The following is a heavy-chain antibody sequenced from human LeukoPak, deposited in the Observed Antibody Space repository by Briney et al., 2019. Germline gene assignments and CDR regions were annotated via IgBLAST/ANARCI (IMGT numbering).Heavy chain of an antibody. D-gene: IGHD1-26*01. J-gene: IGHJ4*02. CDR3: VRDLGGRSGH. Sequence: GGSLRLSCAASGLTFRNYGMHWVRQAPGKGLEWVAVIWYDGSNQYYLDSVKGRFTVSRDNAKNTLYLQMNSLRAEDTAVYYCVRDLGGRSGHWGQGTLVTVSS. CDR1: GLTFRNYG. CDR2: IWYDGSNQ. V-gene: IGHV3-33*01.